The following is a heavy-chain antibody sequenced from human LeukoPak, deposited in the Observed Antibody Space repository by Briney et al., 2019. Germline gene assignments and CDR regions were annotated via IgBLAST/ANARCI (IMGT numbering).Heavy chain of an antibody. CDR2: MNPNSGNT. D-gene: IGHD2-15*01. V-gene: IGHV1-8*01. Sequence: ASVKVSCKASGYTFTSYDINWERQATGQGLEWMGWMNPNSGNTGYAQKFQGRVTMTRNTSISTAYMELSSLRSEDTAVYYCARSLVAATGEFDYWGQRTLVTVSS. CDR3: ARSLVAATGEFDY. J-gene: IGHJ4*02. CDR1: GYTFTSYD.